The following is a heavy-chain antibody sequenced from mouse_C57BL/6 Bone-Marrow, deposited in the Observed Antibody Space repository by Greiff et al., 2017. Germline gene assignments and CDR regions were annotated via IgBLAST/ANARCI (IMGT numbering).Heavy chain of an antibody. D-gene: IGHD3-1*01. CDR3: ARPPGLSLTD. Sequence: VQLQQSGTELVKPGASVKLSCKASGYTFTSYWMHWVKQSPGQGLEWIGNINPSNGGTNYNEKFKSRATLTVDKSSSTAYMQLSSLSSEDSAVYYCARPPGLSLTDWGQGITLTVAS. CDR1: GYTFTSYW. J-gene: IGHJ2*01. CDR2: INPSNGGT. V-gene: IGHV1-53*01.